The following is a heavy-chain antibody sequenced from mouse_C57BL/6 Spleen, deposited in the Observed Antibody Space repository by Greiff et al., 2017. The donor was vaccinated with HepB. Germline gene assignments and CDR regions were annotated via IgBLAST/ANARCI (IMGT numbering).Heavy chain of an antibody. J-gene: IGHJ2*01. V-gene: IGHV1-82*01. Sequence: QVQLQQSGPELVKPGASVKISCKASGYAFSSSWMNWVKQRPGKGLEWIGRIYPGDGDTNYNGKFKGKATLTADKSSSTAYMQLSSLPSEDAAVYFCARVYYGSSYLDYWGQGTTLTVSS. CDR2: IYPGDGDT. CDR1: GYAFSSSW. CDR3: ARVYYGSSYLDY. D-gene: IGHD1-1*01.